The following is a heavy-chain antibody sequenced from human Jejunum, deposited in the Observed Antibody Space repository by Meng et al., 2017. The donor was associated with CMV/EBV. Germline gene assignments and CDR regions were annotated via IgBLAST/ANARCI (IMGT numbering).Heavy chain of an antibody. Sequence: SGFLFSSRGLSWVRQAPGKGLEWVSVIHSGGVTTYYADSVKGRFTVSRDASKLYLQMDSLRVEDTAVYYCAKNLWVPAAPHAFDAWGQGTMVTVSS. V-gene: IGHV3-23*03. CDR3: AKNLWVPAAPHAFDA. CDR2: IHSGGVTT. D-gene: IGHD2-2*01. CDR1: GFLFSSRG. J-gene: IGHJ3*01.